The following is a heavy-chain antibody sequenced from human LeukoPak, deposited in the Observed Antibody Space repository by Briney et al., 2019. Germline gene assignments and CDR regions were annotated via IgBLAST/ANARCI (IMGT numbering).Heavy chain of an antibody. Sequence: SETLSLTCTVSGGSISSYYWSWIRQPPGKGLEWIGYIYYSGSTNYNPSLKSRVTISVDTSKNQFSLKLSSVTAADTAVYYCARRRGYSLDYWGQGTLVTVSS. CDR1: GGSISSYY. D-gene: IGHD5-18*01. CDR2: IYYSGST. CDR3: ARRRGYSLDY. V-gene: IGHV4-59*01. J-gene: IGHJ4*02.